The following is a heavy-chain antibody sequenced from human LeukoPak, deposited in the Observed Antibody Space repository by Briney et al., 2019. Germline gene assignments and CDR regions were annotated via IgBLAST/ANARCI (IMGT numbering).Heavy chain of an antibody. CDR1: GFTFSTYW. Sequence: GGSLRLSCAASGFTFSTYWMSWVRQAPGKGLEWVANIKQDGGEKNYVDSVKGRFTISRDNAKNSLYLQMNSLRAEDTALYYCARDNPFGGYWGQGALVTVSS. V-gene: IGHV3-7*03. CDR2: IKQDGGEK. D-gene: IGHD3-16*01. CDR3: ARDNPFGGY. J-gene: IGHJ4*02.